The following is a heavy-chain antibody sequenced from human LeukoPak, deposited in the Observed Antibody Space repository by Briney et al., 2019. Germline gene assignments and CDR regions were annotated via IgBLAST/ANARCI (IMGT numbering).Heavy chain of an antibody. Sequence: GRSLRLSCAASGFTFSNYRMNWVRQAPGGGLEWVANINKDGSEKIYVDSVKGRFTISRDNAKNSLYLQMDSLRAEDTAVYYCVRGITFAYWGQGTQVTVSS. CDR2: INKDGSEK. D-gene: IGHD1-14*01. CDR3: VRGITFAY. J-gene: IGHJ4*02. V-gene: IGHV3-7*04. CDR1: GFTFSNYR.